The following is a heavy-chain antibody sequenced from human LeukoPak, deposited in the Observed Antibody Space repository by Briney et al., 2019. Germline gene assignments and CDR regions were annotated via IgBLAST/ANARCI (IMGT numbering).Heavy chain of an antibody. D-gene: IGHD4-17*01. CDR2: ISAYNGNT. V-gene: IGHV1-18*01. Sequence: ASVTVSCKASGYTFTSYAMHWVRQAPGQGLEWMGWISAYNGNTNYAQKLQGRVTMTTDTSTSTAYMELRSLRSDDTAVYYCARAGLYGDYGDYWGQGTLVTVSS. J-gene: IGHJ4*02. CDR1: GYTFTSYA. CDR3: ARAGLYGDYGDY.